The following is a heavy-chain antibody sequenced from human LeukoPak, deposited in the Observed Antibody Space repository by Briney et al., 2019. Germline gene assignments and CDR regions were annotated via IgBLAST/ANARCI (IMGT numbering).Heavy chain of an antibody. D-gene: IGHD5-18*01. CDR3: ARGGGYSYGSVDY. CDR1: GFTLNLYW. Sequence: GGSLRLSCAASGFTLNLYWMHWVRQAPGKGLVWVSRMNSDGSSTSYADSVKGRFTISRDNAKNTLYLQMNSLRAEDTAVYYCARGGGYSYGSVDYWGQGTLVTVSS. V-gene: IGHV3-74*01. J-gene: IGHJ4*02. CDR2: MNSDGSST.